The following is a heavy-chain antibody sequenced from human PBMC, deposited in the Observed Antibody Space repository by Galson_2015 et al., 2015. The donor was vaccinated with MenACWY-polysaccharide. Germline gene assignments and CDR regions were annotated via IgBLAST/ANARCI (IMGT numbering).Heavy chain of an antibody. CDR1: AFTVSSNH. D-gene: IGHD6-19*01. J-gene: IGHJ4*02. CDR3: ARLAVDNYFDY. CDR2: IYSGGST. Sequence: SLRLSCAASAFTVSSNHMSWVRQAPGKGLEWVSVIYSGGSTYYADSVKGRFTISRDNSKNTLYLQMSSLRAEDTALYYCARLAVDNYFDYWGQGTRGAGSS. V-gene: IGHV3-66*01.